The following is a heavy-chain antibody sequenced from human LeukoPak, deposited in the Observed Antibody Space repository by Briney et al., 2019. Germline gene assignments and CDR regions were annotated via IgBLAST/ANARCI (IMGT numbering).Heavy chain of an antibody. CDR3: VRDRGVTASGRFEF. CDR1: GFTFSTYS. Sequence: GGSLRLSCAASGFTFSTYSMHWVRQAPGKGLEWVSIISHDGNDKNYADSVKGRFTISRDNSKNNTMYLQMNTLRADGTALYFCVRDRGVTASGRFEFWGQGTLVTVS. J-gene: IGHJ4*02. CDR2: ISHDGNDK. D-gene: IGHD3-10*01. V-gene: IGHV3-30*04.